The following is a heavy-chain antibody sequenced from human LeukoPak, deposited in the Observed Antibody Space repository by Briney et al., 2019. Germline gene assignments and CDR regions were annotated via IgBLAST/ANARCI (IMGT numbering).Heavy chain of an antibody. Sequence: ASVKVSCKASGYSFTGYYIHWVRQAPGQGLEWMGWINPNSGGTSYVQKFQGWVTMTRDTSISTAYMELNSLRSNDTAVYYCARGEERNFYYYYGMDVWGQGTTVTVSS. J-gene: IGHJ6*02. V-gene: IGHV1-2*04. CDR2: INPNSGGT. D-gene: IGHD1-1*01. CDR1: GYSFTGYY. CDR3: ARGEERNFYYYYGMDV.